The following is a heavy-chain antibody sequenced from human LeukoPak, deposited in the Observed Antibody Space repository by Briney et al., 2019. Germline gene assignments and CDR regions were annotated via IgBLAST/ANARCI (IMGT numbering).Heavy chain of an antibody. CDR1: GGSISSSSYY. CDR2: IYYSGST. J-gene: IGHJ4*02. Sequence: PSETLSLTCTVSGGSISSSSYYWGWIRQPPGKGLEWIGSIYYSGSTYYNPSLKSRVTTSVDTSKNQFSLKLSSVTAADTAVYYCARRGIAAARYFDYWGQGTLVTVSS. CDR3: ARRGIAAARYFDY. V-gene: IGHV4-39*01. D-gene: IGHD6-13*01.